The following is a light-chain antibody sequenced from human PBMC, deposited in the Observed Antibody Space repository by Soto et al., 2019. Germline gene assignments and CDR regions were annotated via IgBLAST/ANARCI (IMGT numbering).Light chain of an antibody. Sequence: DIQMTQSPSTLPASVGDRVTITCRASETVSKSLNWYRQRPGRAHELLVYATSHLHDGVPSRFSGSGSGTDFTLAISSLRPEDFATYSCQQSYSMPPTFGQGTRVEI. CDR2: ATS. CDR3: QQSYSMPPT. CDR1: ETVSKS. V-gene: IGKV1-39*01. J-gene: IGKJ1*01.